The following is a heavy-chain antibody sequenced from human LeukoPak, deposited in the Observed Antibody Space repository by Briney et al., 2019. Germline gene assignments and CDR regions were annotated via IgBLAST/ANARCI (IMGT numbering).Heavy chain of an antibody. Sequence: ASVTVSCKASGYTFTGYYMHWVRQAPGQGLEWMGWINPNSGGTNYAQKFQGRVTMTRDTSTSTVYMELSSLRSEDTAVYYCARDGFGNWFDPWGQGTLVTVSS. CDR2: INPNSGGT. CDR3: ARDGFGNWFDP. CDR1: GYTFTGYY. J-gene: IGHJ5*02. D-gene: IGHD3-10*01. V-gene: IGHV1-2*02.